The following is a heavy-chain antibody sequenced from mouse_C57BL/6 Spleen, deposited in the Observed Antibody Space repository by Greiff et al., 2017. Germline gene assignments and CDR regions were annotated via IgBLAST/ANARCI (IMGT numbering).Heavy chain of an antibody. CDR3: AREGDDDGYFDY. V-gene: IGHV1-64*01. Sequence: QVQLKQPGAELVKPGASVKLSCKASGYTFTSYWMHWVKQRPGQGLEWIGMIHPNSGSTNYNEKFKSKATLTVDKSSSTAYMQLSSLTSEDSAVYYCAREGDDDGYFDYWGQGTTLTVSS. D-gene: IGHD2-12*01. CDR2: IHPNSGST. CDR1: GYTFTSYW. J-gene: IGHJ2*01.